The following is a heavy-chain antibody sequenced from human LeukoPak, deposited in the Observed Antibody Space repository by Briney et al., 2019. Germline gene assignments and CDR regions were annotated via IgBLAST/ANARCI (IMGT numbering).Heavy chain of an antibody. CDR3: AIAQTRIAVAVPFDY. V-gene: IGHV3-21*04. J-gene: IGHJ4*02. Sequence: PGGSLRLSCAASGFTFSSYSMNWVRQAPGKGLEWVSSISSSSSYIYYADSVKGRFTISRDNAKNSLYLQMNSLRAEDTAVYCCAIAQTRIAVAVPFDYWGQGTLVTVSS. CDR1: GFTFSSYS. D-gene: IGHD6-19*01. CDR2: ISSSSSYI.